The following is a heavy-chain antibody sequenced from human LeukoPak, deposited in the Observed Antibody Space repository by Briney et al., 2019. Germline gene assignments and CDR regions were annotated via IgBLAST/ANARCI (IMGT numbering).Heavy chain of an antibody. CDR1: GDSISNYY. Sequence: SETVSLTCTVSGDSISNYYWSWVRQPAGKGLEWIGRIYAMGSSNYNPSLKSRITMSVDTSKNQFSLKLSSVTAADTAVYYCARCLNTYYYDNSGYSPEHYYMDVWGKGTTVIVSS. J-gene: IGHJ6*03. V-gene: IGHV4-4*07. D-gene: IGHD3-22*01. CDR3: ARCLNTYYYDNSGYSPEHYYMDV. CDR2: IYAMGSS.